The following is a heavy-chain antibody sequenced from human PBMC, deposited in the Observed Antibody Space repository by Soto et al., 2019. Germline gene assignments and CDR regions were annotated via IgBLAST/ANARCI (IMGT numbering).Heavy chain of an antibody. D-gene: IGHD6-6*01. CDR2: IYYSGST. V-gene: IGHV4-31*03. CDR1: GGSISSGGYY. J-gene: IGHJ4*02. Sequence: QVQLQESGPGLVKPSQTLSLTCTVSGGSISSGGYYWSWIRQHPGKGLEWIGYIYYSGSTYYNPSLKGRVTKSVDTSKNQVSLKRSSVTAADTAVYYWARAGVDSSSSGLIDDRGQGTLVTVSS. CDR3: ARAGVDSSSSGLIDD.